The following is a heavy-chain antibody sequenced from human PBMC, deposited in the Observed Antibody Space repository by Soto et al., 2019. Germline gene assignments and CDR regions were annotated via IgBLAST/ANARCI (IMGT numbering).Heavy chain of an antibody. Sequence: SETLSLTCAVYGGSFSDYYWSWIRQPPGKGLEWIGEINHSGSTNYNPSLKSRVTISVDTSKNQFSLKLTSVTAADSAGYYCARGFVPVVMLDVWGKGTTVTVSS. V-gene: IGHV4-34*01. CDR3: ARGFVPVVMLDV. D-gene: IGHD2-2*01. CDR2: INHSGST. CDR1: GGSFSDYY. J-gene: IGHJ6*04.